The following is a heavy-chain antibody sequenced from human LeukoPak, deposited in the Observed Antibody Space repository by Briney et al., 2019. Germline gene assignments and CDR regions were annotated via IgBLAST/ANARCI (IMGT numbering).Heavy chain of an antibody. V-gene: IGHV3-21*01. D-gene: IGHD6-6*01. CDR3: ARSVRQGYYYYYYMGV. CDR2: ISSSSSYR. CDR1: GFTFSRYS. J-gene: IGHJ6*03. Sequence: GGSLRLSCAASGFTFSRYSMNCARRAPGKGVECVSYISSSSSYRYYADSVKGRFTDSRDNAKNSLYLQMNSLRAEDTAVYYCARSVRQGYYYYYYMGVWGKGTTVTVSS.